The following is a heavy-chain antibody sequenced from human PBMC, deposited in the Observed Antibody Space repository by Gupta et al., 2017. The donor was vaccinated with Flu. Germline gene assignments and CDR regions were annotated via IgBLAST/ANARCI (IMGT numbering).Heavy chain of an antibody. V-gene: IGHV3-33*01. CDR2: IWYDGSNK. Sequence: QVQLVESGGGVVQPGRSLRLSCAASGFTFSSYGMHWVRQAPGKGLEWVAVIWYDGSNKYYADSVKGRFTISRDNSKNTLYLQMNSLRAEDTAVYYCARAPRPGYSYGLGYWCQGTLVTVSS. D-gene: IGHD5-18*01. J-gene: IGHJ4*02. CDR3: ARAPRPGYSYGLGY. CDR1: GFTFSSYG.